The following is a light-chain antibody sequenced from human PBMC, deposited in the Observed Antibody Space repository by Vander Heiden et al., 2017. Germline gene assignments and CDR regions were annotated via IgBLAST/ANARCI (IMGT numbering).Light chain of an antibody. CDR2: KNN. CDR3: SAWDSSLSLYV. J-gene: IGLJ1*01. Sequence: QTAPTQPRSLSKDLSPTAALTCTGNSNNVGNQGAAWLQQHQGHPPKLLSYKNNNRPSGISERFSAFRSGNTASLTITGLQAEDEADYYCSAWDSSLSLYVFGAGTKVTVL. V-gene: IGLV10-54*04. CDR1: SNNVGNQG.